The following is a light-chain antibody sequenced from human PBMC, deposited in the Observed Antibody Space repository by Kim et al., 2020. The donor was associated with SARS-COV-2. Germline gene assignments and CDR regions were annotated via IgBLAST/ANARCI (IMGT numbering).Light chain of an antibody. Sequence: SASVGDRVTITCRASQSIDIWLALHQQQPENAPNLLIYKASSLESGVPSRFSGSGSGTEFTLTISSLQPDDIATYYCQQYNSYWTFGQGTKVDIK. J-gene: IGKJ1*01. V-gene: IGKV1-5*03. CDR2: KAS. CDR3: QQYNSYWT. CDR1: QSIDIW.